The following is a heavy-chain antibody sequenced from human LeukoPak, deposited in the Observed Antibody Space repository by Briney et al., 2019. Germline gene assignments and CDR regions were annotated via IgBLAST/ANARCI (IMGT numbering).Heavy chain of an antibody. J-gene: IGHJ6*02. V-gene: IGHV3-30*03. CDR2: ISYDGSNK. Sequence: PGGSLRLSCAASGFTFSSYGMQWVRQAPGKGLEWVAVISYDGSNKYYADSVKGRFTISRDNSKNTLYLQMNSLRAEDTAVYYCVRESSSWIYYYYYGMDVWGQGTTVTVSS. CDR1: GFTFSSYG. CDR3: VRESSSWIYYYYYGMDV. D-gene: IGHD6-13*01.